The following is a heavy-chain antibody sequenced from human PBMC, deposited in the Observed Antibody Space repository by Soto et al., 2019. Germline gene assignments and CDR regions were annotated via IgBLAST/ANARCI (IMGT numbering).Heavy chain of an antibody. J-gene: IGHJ4*02. CDR1: GYSFTIYG. CDR2: ISTYDGNT. V-gene: IGHV1-18*01. Sequence: QVQLVQSGAEVKKPGASVRVSCKASGYSFTIYGLTWVRQAPGQGPEWMGWISTYDGNTNYAQNFQGRVSMARDTSTSTAYMELRSLRSDDTAVYYCARDLGRSCIGGTCPFDYWGQGTLVTVSS. D-gene: IGHD2-15*01. CDR3: ARDLGRSCIGGTCPFDY.